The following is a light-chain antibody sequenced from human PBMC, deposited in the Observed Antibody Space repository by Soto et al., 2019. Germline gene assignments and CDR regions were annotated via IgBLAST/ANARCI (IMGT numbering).Light chain of an antibody. V-gene: IGKV3-15*01. CDR2: GAS. CDR3: QQYNNWPKT. Sequence: EIVMTQSPGTLSVSPGERATLSCRASQSVSSNFAWYQQKPGQAPRLLIYGASARATGIPDRFSGSGSGTEFTLTISSLQSEDIAVYYCQQYNNWPKTFGQGTKVEIK. CDR1: QSVSSN. J-gene: IGKJ1*01.